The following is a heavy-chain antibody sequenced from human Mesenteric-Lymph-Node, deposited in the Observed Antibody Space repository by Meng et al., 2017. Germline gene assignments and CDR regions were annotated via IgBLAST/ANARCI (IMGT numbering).Heavy chain of an antibody. V-gene: IGHV2-70*04. CDR1: GFSLNTGGMR. J-gene: IGHJ4*02. CDR2: IDWDDDK. D-gene: IGHD1-26*01. Sequence: SGPTLVKPTQTLTLTCTFSGFSLNTGGMRVNWIRQPPGKALEWIARIDWDDDKFYSTSLKTRLSISKDTSKNQVVFTMTDMNPVDTATYYCVRGVGAGTVYFDYWGQGTLVTVSS. CDR3: VRGVGAGTVYFDY.